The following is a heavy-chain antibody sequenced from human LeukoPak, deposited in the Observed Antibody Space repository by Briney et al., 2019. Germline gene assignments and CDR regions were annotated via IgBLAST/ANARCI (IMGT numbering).Heavy chain of an antibody. Sequence: ASVKVSCKSSGYTFTTYGITWVRQAPGQGLEWMGWISTDNGDTNYAQKLQGRVTMTTDTSTSTAYMELRSLRSDDTAVYYCAREGLGELTLDYWGQGTLVTVSS. CDR3: AREGLGELTLDY. J-gene: IGHJ4*02. CDR2: ISTDNGDT. CDR1: GYTFTTYG. D-gene: IGHD3-16*01. V-gene: IGHV1-18*01.